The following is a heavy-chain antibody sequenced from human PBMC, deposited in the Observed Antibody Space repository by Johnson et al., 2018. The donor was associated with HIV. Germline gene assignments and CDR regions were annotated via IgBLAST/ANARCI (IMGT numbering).Heavy chain of an antibody. CDR1: GFTFSSYW. D-gene: IGHD1-26*01. Sequence: MMLVESGGGLVQPGGSLRLSCAASGFTFSSYWMHWVRQAPGKGLMWVSRINGDGSRTSYADSVKGRFTIARDNAKNTLYLQMNSLRVEDTAVYYCAREGAWEVRPGAFDIWGQGTMVTVSS. CDR2: INGDGSRT. J-gene: IGHJ3*02. CDR3: AREGAWEVRPGAFDI. V-gene: IGHV3-74*01.